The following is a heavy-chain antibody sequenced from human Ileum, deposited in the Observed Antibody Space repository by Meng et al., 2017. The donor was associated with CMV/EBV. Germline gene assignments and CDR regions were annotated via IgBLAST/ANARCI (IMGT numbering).Heavy chain of an antibody. Sequence: ASVKVSCKASGYTFTNYAITWVRQAPGQGLEWMGRVSTDPTNTNYVEKFQGRLTMTTDTPTTTAYMELRRLTSDDTAVYYCARDIVDNEDGVWGQGTTVTVSS. J-gene: IGHJ6*02. CDR1: GYTFTNYA. CDR3: ARDIVDNEDGV. V-gene: IGHV1-18*01. CDR2: VSTDPTNT. D-gene: IGHD5-12*01.